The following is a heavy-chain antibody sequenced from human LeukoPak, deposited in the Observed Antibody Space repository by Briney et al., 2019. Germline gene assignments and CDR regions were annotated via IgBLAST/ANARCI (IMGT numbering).Heavy chain of an antibody. D-gene: IGHD6-19*01. CDR3: ARCAVAGSYYYYGMDV. Sequence: ASVKVSCKASGYTFTGYYMHWVRQAPGQGLEWMGWINPNSGGTNYAQKFQGRVTMTRDTSISTAYMELSRLRSDDTAVYYCARCAVAGSYYYYGMDVWGQGTTVTVSS. CDR1: GYTFTGYY. V-gene: IGHV1-2*02. J-gene: IGHJ6*02. CDR2: INPNSGGT.